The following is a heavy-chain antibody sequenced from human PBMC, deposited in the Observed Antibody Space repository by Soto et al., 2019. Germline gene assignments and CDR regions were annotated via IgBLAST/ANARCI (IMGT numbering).Heavy chain of an antibody. V-gene: IGHV3-30*03. D-gene: IGHD2-2*01. CDR3: AVGFFCINSYYALRLYYSGTAV. Sequence: KGLEWVAVISYDGSNKYYADSVKGRFTISRDNSKNTLYPQMNSLRAEDTAVYYCAVGFFCINSYYALRLYYSGTAV. J-gene: IGHJ6*01. CDR2: ISYDGSNK.